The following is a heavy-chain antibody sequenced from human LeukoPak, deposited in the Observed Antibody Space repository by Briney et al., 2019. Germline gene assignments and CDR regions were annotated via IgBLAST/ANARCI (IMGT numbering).Heavy chain of an antibody. Sequence: GGSLRLSCAASGFTFATYAIGWVRQAPGKGLGRVAALSGSGISTYYADSVKGRFTISRDNSENTLHLQMTGLKAEDTAFYFCAKGRGTGTYYYDYWGRGTLVTVSS. D-gene: IGHD3/OR15-3a*01. CDR2: LSGSGIST. V-gene: IGHV3-23*01. CDR3: AKGRGTGTYYYDY. J-gene: IGHJ4*02. CDR1: GFTFATYA.